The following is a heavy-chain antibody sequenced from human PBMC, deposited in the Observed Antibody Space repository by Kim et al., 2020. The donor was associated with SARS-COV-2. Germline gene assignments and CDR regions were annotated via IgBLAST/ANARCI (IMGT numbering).Heavy chain of an antibody. V-gene: IGHV1-18*04. CDR2: ISAYNGNT. D-gene: IGHD6-19*01. Sequence: ASVKVSCKASGYTFTSYGISWVRQAPGQGLEWMGWISAYNGNTNYAQKLQGRVTMTTDTSTSTAYMELRSLRSDDTAVYYCARDSSGWYVGPLVALDYWGQGTLVTVSS. CDR3: ARDSSGWYVGPLVALDY. J-gene: IGHJ4*02. CDR1: GYTFTSYG.